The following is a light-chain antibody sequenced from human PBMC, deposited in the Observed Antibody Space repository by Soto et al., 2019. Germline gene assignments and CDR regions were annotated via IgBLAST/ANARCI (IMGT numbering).Light chain of an antibody. CDR2: GAS. CDR3: QQYGSFWT. V-gene: IGKV3-20*01. J-gene: IGKJ1*01. CDR1: QSVSSSY. Sequence: EIVLTQSPGTLSLSPGERATLSCRASQSVSSSYLAWYQQKPGQAPRLLIYGASSRATGIPDRFSGSESGTDFTLTISRLEPEDFAVYYCQQYGSFWTFGQGTKVDIK.